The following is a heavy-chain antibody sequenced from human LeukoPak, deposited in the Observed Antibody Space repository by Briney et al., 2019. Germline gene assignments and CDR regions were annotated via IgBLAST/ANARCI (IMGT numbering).Heavy chain of an antibody. J-gene: IGHJ4*02. Sequence: GGSLRLSCAASGLTFSIYWMHWVRQAPRKGLVWVSRINGDGSLSYADSVKGRFTISRDNTKNMLYLQMNSLRAEDTAVYYCAGGASSTVHYWGQGTLVTVSS. D-gene: IGHD6-13*01. V-gene: IGHV3-74*01. CDR2: INGDGSL. CDR1: GLTFSIYW. CDR3: AGGASSTVHY.